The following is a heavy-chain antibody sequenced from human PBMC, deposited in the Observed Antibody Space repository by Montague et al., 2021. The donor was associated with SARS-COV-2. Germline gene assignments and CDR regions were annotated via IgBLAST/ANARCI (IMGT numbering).Heavy chain of an antibody. Sequence: TLSLTCSVSGGSISSGGYYWSWIHHHPGKGLEWIGYIYYTGRTYYNPSLKSRVSMSVDTSNNQFSLSLSSLTAADTAVFYCARVKVGATNLIYFDYWGQGTLVTVSS. CDR3: ARVKVGATNLIYFDY. CDR1: GGSISSGGYY. J-gene: IGHJ4*02. V-gene: IGHV4-31*03. D-gene: IGHD1-26*01. CDR2: IYYTGRT.